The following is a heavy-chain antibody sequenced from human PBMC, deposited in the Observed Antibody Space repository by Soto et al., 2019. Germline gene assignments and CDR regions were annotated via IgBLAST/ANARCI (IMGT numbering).Heavy chain of an antibody. Sequence: KPGGSLRLSCAASGFTFSDYYMSWIRQAPGKGLEWVSYISSRGSTIYYADSVKGRFTISRDNAKNSLYLQMNSLRAEDTAMYYCVRDTSAWCRYDDWGQGTLVTVSS. D-gene: IGHD6-19*01. J-gene: IGHJ4*02. CDR3: VRDTSAWCRYDD. CDR2: ISSRGSTI. V-gene: IGHV3-11*01. CDR1: GFTFSDYY.